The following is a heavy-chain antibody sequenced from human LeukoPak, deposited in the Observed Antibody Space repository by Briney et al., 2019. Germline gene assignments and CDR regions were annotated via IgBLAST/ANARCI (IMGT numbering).Heavy chain of an antibody. V-gene: IGHV4-59*11. J-gene: IGHJ5*02. CDR2: IHYTGST. D-gene: IGHD3-9*01. CDR3: ARGRYSAGDNWFDP. CDR1: VGCITSLY. Sequence: AVPLTLPCSVSVGCITSLYWIWMPQSPGKGLEGIGYIHYTGSTHYNPTLKRRVTMLIDTSKNQFSLKLSSVTAADTAVYYCARGRYSAGDNWFDPWGQGTLVTVSS.